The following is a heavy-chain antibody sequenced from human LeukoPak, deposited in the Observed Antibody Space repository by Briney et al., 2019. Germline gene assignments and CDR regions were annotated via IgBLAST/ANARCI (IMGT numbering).Heavy chain of an antibody. Sequence: GGSLRLSCAASVFTFSSYSMNWVRQAPGKGLEWVANIKQNGSEKYYVDSVKGRFTISRDNAKNSLYLQMNSLRAEDTAVYYCASSSAYYYDSSGFWGQGTLVTVSS. J-gene: IGHJ4*02. CDR3: ASSSAYYYDSSGF. D-gene: IGHD3-22*01. CDR1: VFTFSSYS. V-gene: IGHV3-7*01. CDR2: IKQNGSEK.